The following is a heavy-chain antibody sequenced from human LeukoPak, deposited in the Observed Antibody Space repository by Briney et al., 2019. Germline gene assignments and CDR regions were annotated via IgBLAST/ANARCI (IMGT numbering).Heavy chain of an antibody. Sequence: SETLSLTCTVSRGSISGYYWSWIRQPPGKELEWIGYIYYSGSTNYNPSLKSRVSISADTSENRFSLKVSSVTAADTAVYYCARGKGYFDYWGQGTLVTVSS. CDR3: ARGKGYFDY. CDR1: RGSISGYY. J-gene: IGHJ4*02. V-gene: IGHV4-59*01. CDR2: IYYSGST.